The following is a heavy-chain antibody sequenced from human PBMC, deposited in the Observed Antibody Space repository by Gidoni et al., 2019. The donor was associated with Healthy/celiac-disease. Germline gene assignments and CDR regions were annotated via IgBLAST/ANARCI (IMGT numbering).Heavy chain of an antibody. Sequence: EVQLVESGGGLIQPGGSLRLSCAASGFTVSRNYLRWVRQAPGKGLEWVSVIYSGGSTYYADSVKGQFTISRDNSKNTLYLQMNSLRAEDTAVYYCARMSSGYYYLYFDYWGQGTLVTVSS. CDR2: IYSGGST. V-gene: IGHV3-53*01. D-gene: IGHD3-22*01. J-gene: IGHJ4*02. CDR3: ARMSSGYYYLYFDY. CDR1: GFTVSRNY.